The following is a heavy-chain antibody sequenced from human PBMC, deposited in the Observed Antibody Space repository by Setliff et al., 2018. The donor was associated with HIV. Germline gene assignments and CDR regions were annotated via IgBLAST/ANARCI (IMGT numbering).Heavy chain of an antibody. D-gene: IGHD6-13*01. J-gene: IGHJ3*02. CDR1: GDAFTDYY. V-gene: IGHV1-2*02. CDR3: ARDPGYKSSWYGAFDI. CDR2: INPNSGGT. Sequence: ASVKVSCKASGDAFTDYYIHWVRQAPGQGLEWMGWINPNSGGTNYAKKFQGRVTMTRDTSISTAFMDLSRLRSDDTAVYYCARDPGYKSSWYGAFDIWGQGTMVTVSS.